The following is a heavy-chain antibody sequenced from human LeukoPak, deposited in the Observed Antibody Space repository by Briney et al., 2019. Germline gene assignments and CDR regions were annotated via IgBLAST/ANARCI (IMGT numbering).Heavy chain of an antibody. J-gene: IGHJ4*02. Sequence: SETLSLTCAVYGGSFSGYYWSWIRQPPGKGLEWIGEINHSGSTNYNPSLKSRVTISVDTSKNQFSLKLSSVTAADTAVYYCARGISFHYKKVATLYYFDYWGQGTLVTVSS. CDR2: INHSGST. V-gene: IGHV4-34*01. D-gene: IGHD5-12*01. CDR1: GGSFSGYY. CDR3: ARGISFHYKKVATLYYFDY.